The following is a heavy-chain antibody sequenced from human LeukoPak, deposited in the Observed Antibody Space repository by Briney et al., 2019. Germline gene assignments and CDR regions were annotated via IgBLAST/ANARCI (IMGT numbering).Heavy chain of an antibody. Sequence: SGGSLRLSCAASGFTFSDYYMSWIRQAPGKGLEWVSYISSSSQYTNYADSVKGRFTISRDNAKNTLYLQMNSLRAEDTAVYYCAKHPAFDIWGQGTMVTVSS. CDR2: ISSSSQYT. V-gene: IGHV3-11*06. J-gene: IGHJ3*02. CDR3: AKHPAFDI. CDR1: GFTFSDYY.